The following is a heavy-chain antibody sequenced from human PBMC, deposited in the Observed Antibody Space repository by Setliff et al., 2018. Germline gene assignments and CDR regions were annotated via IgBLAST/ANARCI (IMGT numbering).Heavy chain of an antibody. CDR2: INHSGST. CDR1: GGTFSDYY. V-gene: IGHV4-34*01. D-gene: IGHD3-10*01. CDR3: ARANSIRRFGGWKHYFDY. J-gene: IGHJ4*02. Sequence: LSLTCGASGGTFSDYYWTWIRQFPGTGLEWIGEINHSGSTRYNPSLKSRVKISVDTPKNQFSLDLTSVTAADTAVYYCARANSIRRFGGWKHYFDYWGQGTLVTVSS.